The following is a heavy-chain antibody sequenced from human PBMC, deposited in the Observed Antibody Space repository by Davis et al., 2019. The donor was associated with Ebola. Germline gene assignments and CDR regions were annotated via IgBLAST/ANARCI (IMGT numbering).Heavy chain of an antibody. CDR3: ARDIRRYSSGWYPVGY. J-gene: IGHJ4*02. Sequence: GESLKISCAASGFTFSSYGMHWVRQAPGKGLEWVAVISYDGSNKYYADSVKGRFTISRDNSKNTLYLQMNSLRTEDTAVYYCARDIRRYSSGWYPVGYWGQGTLVTVSS. D-gene: IGHD6-19*01. CDR1: GFTFSSYG. CDR2: ISYDGSNK. V-gene: IGHV3-30*03.